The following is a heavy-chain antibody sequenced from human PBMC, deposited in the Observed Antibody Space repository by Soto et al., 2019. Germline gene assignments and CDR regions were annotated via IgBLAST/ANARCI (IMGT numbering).Heavy chain of an antibody. Sequence: QVQLQESGPGLVKPSQTLSLTCTVSDGSIDSGSYYRSWVRQYPGKGLEWIGSIHYSGSIYYSPSLRSRLTMSADTSKNQFSLKLSSVTVADTAVYYWTRGLDRAKLGYWGQGIQVIVSS. J-gene: IGHJ4*02. V-gene: IGHV4-31*03. CDR1: DGSIDSGSYY. CDR3: TRGLDRAKLGY. D-gene: IGHD1-26*01. CDR2: IHYSGSI.